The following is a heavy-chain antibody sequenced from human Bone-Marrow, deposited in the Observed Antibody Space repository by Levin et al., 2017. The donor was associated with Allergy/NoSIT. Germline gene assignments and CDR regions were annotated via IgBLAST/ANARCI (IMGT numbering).Heavy chain of an antibody. J-gene: IGHJ6*02. CDR1: RFPRNYW. CDR3: ARDLQYTMDV. D-gene: IGHD2-2*02. CDR2: IDNDGTTA. V-gene: IGHV3-74*03. Sequence: PGESLKISCASRFPRNYWIHWVRQAPGQGLVWVARIDNDGTTATYADSVKGRFTLSKDNGKNTVFLQMSSLRVEDTAVYYCARDLQYTMDVWGQGTTVTVSS.